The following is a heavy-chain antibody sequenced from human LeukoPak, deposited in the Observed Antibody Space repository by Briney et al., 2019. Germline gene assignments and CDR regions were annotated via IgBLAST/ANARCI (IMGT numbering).Heavy chain of an antibody. V-gene: IGHV4-61*08. CDR3: ARLTHYYDSSSHFYWFDT. J-gene: IGHJ5*02. CDR1: DASVSSTGYY. D-gene: IGHD3-22*01. Sequence: SDTLSLTCTVSDASVSSTGYYWTWVRQPPGKGLEWIGHIYFTGSVNYNPSLKSRVTISLDTSKNQFSLKLSSVTAADTAVYYCARLTHYYDSSSHFYWFDTWGQGTLVTVSS. CDR2: IYFTGSV.